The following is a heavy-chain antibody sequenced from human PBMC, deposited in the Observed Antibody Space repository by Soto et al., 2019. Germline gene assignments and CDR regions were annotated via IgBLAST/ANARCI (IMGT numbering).Heavy chain of an antibody. CDR2: IWYDGSNK. CDR3: ARDSSGCDY. Sequence: PGGSLRLSCAASGFMFSNYVMHWVRQAPGKGLEWVAVIWYDGSNKYYGDSVKGRFTISRDNSKNTLYLQMNSLRAEDTAVYYCARDSSGCDYWGQGTLVTVSS. D-gene: IGHD6-19*01. CDR1: GFMFSNYV. J-gene: IGHJ4*02. V-gene: IGHV3-33*01.